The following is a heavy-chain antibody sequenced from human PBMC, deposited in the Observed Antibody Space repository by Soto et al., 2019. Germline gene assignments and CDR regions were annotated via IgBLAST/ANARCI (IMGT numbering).Heavy chain of an antibody. Sequence: GGSLRLSCTASGFTFSTYAMSWVRQGPGKGLEWVSSISGGGDSTYYADSVKGRFTVSRDNSKNTLYVQMSSLRAEDTALYYCAKKDGTDGRYDAFDIWGRGTVVTVSS. CDR1: GFTFSTYA. V-gene: IGHV3-23*01. J-gene: IGHJ3*02. D-gene: IGHD2-8*01. CDR2: ISGGGDST. CDR3: AKKDGTDGRYDAFDI.